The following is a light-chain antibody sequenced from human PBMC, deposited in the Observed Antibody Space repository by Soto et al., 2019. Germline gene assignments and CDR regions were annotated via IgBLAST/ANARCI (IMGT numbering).Light chain of an antibody. CDR1: QSISSN. Sequence: DIQMTQFPSSLSASVGDRVTITCRASQSISSNLNWYQQKPGKAPKLLIYAASSLQRGVPSRFSGGASGTDFTLTISSLQLEDFATYSCQQRYSTPLTFGAAPKEDTK. J-gene: IGKJ4*01. V-gene: IGKV1-39*01. CDR2: AAS. CDR3: QQRYSTPLT.